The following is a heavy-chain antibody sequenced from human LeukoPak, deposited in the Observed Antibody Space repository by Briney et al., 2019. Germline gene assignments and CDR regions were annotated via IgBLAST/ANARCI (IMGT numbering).Heavy chain of an antibody. V-gene: IGHV1-69*05. CDR3: ARSGDRFYSSGYKGPYYYYYMDV. D-gene: IGHD3-22*01. Sequence: ASVKVSCKASGGTFSSYAISWVRQAPGQGLEWMGGIIPIFGTANYAQKFQGRVTITTDESTSTAYMEPSSLRSEDTAVYYCARSGDRFYSSGYKGPYYYYYMDVWGKGTTVTVSS. CDR1: GGTFSSYA. J-gene: IGHJ6*03. CDR2: IIPIFGTA.